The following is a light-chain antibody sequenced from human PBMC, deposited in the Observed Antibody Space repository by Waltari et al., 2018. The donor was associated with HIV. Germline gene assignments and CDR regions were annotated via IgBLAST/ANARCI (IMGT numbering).Light chain of an antibody. Sequence: DIVMTQSPDPLAVSLGERATLHCKSSQSVLYSSYNNDYLAWYQQKPGQPPKLLSYWAPPRESGVPDRFSASGSGTDFTLTFSSLQAEDVAVYYCQQHYTTPLTFGGGTKVEI. J-gene: IGKJ4*01. CDR1: QSVLYSSYNNDY. CDR3: QQHYTTPLT. V-gene: IGKV4-1*01. CDR2: WAP.